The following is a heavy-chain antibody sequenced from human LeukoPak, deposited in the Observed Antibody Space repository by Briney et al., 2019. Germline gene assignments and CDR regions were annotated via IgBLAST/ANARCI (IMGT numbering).Heavy chain of an antibody. V-gene: IGHV3-23*01. CDR3: AKQDIAVVPASFFFKTEFDF. D-gene: IGHD2-2*01. CDR2: ISNSGYYT. Sequence: GGSLRLSCAASGFPFSNYAMSWVRQAPGKGLEGVSAISNSGYYTYYADSVKGRFTISRDNSKNTLYLQMNTLRAEDTAVYYCAKQDIAVVPASFFFKTEFDFWGQGALVIVSS. J-gene: IGHJ4*02. CDR1: GFPFSNYA.